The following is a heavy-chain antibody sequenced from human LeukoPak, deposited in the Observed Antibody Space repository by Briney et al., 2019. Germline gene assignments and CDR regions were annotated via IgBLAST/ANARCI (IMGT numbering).Heavy chain of an antibody. CDR1: GYTFINYC. CDR2: INPSGGNT. D-gene: IGHD2-15*01. Sequence: ASVKVSCKASGYTFINYCIHWVRQAPGQGLEWMGIINPSGGNTSSAQKFQGRVTMTRDTSTSTVYMELSSLRSEDTAVYYCARCICCSGGSCSLDSYFDFWGQGTLVTVSS. CDR3: ARCICCSGGSCSLDSYFDF. V-gene: IGHV1-46*01. J-gene: IGHJ4*02.